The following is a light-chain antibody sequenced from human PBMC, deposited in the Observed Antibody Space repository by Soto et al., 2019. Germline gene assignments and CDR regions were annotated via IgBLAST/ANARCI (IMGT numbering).Light chain of an antibody. CDR2: SDN. CDR3: AAWDDSLNGCV. Sequence: QSLLNQSPSASGTPGQRVTISCSGSSSNIGTYRVSWYQHFPGTAPRLLIYSDNQRPSGVPDRFSASKSGASASLAISGLQSEDEAYFYCAAWDDSLNGCVFGTGTKVTVL. CDR1: SSNIGTYR. J-gene: IGLJ1*01. V-gene: IGLV1-44*01.